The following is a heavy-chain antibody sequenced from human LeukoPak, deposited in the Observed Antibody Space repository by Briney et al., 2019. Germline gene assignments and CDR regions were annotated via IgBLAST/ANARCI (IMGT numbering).Heavy chain of an antibody. J-gene: IGHJ4*02. CDR1: GFTFSSYA. D-gene: IGHD6-19*01. CDR3: AKGREWLVQYYFDY. CDR2: ISGSGGST. Sequence: GGSLRLSCAASGFTFSSYAMSWVRQAPGKGLEWVSAISGSGGSTYYADSVKGRFTISRDNSKNTLYLQMNSPRAEDTAVYYCAKGREWLVQYYFDYWGQGTLVTVSS. V-gene: IGHV3-23*01.